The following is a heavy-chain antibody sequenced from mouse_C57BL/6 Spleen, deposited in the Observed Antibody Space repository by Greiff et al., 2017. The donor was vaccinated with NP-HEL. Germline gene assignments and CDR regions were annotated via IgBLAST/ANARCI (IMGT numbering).Heavy chain of an antibody. CDR3: ARSTTAGYFDV. V-gene: IGHV1-82*01. D-gene: IGHD1-2*01. CDR1: GYAFSSSW. J-gene: IGHJ1*03. CDR2: IYPGDGDT. Sequence: QVQLQQPGPELVKPGASVKISCKASGYAFSSSWMNWVKQRPGKGLEWIGRIYPGDGDTNYNGKFKGKATLTADKSSSTAYMQLSSLTSEDSAVYFCARSTTAGYFDVWGTGTTVTVSS.